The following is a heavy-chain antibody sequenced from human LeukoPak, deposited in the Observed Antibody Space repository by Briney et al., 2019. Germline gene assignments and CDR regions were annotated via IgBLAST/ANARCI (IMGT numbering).Heavy chain of an antibody. CDR3: ARRDSSGYYSY. V-gene: IGHV4-59*01. J-gene: IGHJ4*02. CDR2: IYYSGIT. Sequence: SETLSLTCTVSSGSISNYYWSWFRQSPGKGLEWIGYIYYSGITNYNPSLKSRVTISVDTFKNQFSLNLNSVTAADTAVYYRARRDSSGYYSYWGQGTLVTVSS. D-gene: IGHD3-22*01. CDR1: SGSISNYY.